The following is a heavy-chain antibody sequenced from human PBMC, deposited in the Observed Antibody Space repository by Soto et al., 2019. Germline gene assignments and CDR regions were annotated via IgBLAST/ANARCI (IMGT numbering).Heavy chain of an antibody. CDR1: GFTFNTYG. CDR2: IWYDGSNK. J-gene: IGHJ6*02. Sequence: QVQLVESGGGVVQPGGSLRLSCTTSGFTFNTYGMHWVRQAPGKGLEWVAIIWYDGSNKYYADSVKGRFTISRDNSKNTLYLQMNSLRAEDTALYHGARADCTGAYCYSWPFNYGVDVWGQGATVTVSS. D-gene: IGHD2-15*01. V-gene: IGHV3-33*08. CDR3: ARADCTGAYCYSWPFNYGVDV.